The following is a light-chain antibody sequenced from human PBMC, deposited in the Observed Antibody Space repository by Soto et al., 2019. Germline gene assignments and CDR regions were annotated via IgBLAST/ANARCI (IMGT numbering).Light chain of an antibody. Sequence: QTVVTQEPSFSVSPGGTVTLTCGLTSGSVSTTYYPSWYQQTPGQDPRTLIYSTNIRSSGVPDRFSGSILGNKAALTITGAQADDESDYRCMLYMGGGLVVFGGGTKMTIL. CDR3: MLYMGGGLVV. CDR2: STN. J-gene: IGLJ2*01. CDR1: SGSVSTTYY. V-gene: IGLV8-61*01.